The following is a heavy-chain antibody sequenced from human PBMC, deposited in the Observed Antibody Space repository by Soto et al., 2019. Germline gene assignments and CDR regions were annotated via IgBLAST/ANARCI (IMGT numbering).Heavy chain of an antibody. CDR1: GFRFSDYG. D-gene: IGHD5-12*01. V-gene: IGHV3-30*18. CDR3: AKTRRGYDMFFYGLGV. CDR2: ISNDGSKK. J-gene: IGHJ6*02. Sequence: QVHLVESGGGVVQPGRSLRLACAVSGFRFSDYGMHWVRQAPGKGLEWVAVISNDGSKKYYGDSVQGRFTISRDDSKSTVYVQMDSLKPEDTAVYYCAKTRRGYDMFFYGLGVWGQGTTVTVSS.